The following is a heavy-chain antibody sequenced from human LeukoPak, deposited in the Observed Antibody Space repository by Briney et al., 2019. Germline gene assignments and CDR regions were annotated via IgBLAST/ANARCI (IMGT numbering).Heavy chain of an antibody. CDR3: ARDALGYCSSTSCFGSWFDP. CDR1: GGTFSSYA. Sequence: SVKVSCKASGGTFSSYAISWVRQAPGQGLEWMGGIIPIFGTANYAQKFQGRVTITTDESTSTAYMELSSLRSEDTAVYYCARDALGYCSSTSCFGSWFDPWGQGTLVTVSS. D-gene: IGHD2-2*01. V-gene: IGHV1-69*05. J-gene: IGHJ5*02. CDR2: IIPIFGTA.